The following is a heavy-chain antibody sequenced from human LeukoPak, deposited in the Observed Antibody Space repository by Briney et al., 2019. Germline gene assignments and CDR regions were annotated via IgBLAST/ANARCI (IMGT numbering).Heavy chain of an antibody. J-gene: IGHJ4*02. CDR1: GYTFTGYY. CDR2: MNPHSGNT. Sequence: ASVKVSCKASGYTFTGYYMHWVRQAPGQGLEWMGWMNPHSGNTGYAQKFQGRVTMTRNTSISTAYMEVSSLRYEDTAVYYCALGGYRSTTFDYWGQGTLVTVSS. CDR3: ALGGYRSTTFDY. V-gene: IGHV1-8*02. D-gene: IGHD3-16*02.